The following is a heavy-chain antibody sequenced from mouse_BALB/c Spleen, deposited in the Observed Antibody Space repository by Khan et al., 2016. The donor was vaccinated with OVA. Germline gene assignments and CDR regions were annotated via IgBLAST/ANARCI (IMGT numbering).Heavy chain of an antibody. V-gene: IGHV1S134*01. CDR1: GSTFTSYG. Sequence: EVKLEESGAELGRPGSSVKLSCKTSGSTFTSYGIKWVKQRPGQGLEWIGYIYPGNGYTEYNEKFQGKAILTSDTSSSTACMQLRSLTSEDSAMYFCTTAYYRYYFDYWGQGTTLTVSS. CDR3: TTAYYRYYFDY. D-gene: IGHD2-12*01. J-gene: IGHJ2*01. CDR2: IYPGNGYT.